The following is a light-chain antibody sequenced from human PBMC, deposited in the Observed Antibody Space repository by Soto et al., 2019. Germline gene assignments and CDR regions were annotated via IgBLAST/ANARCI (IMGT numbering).Light chain of an antibody. CDR1: SSDVGNYNY. Sequence: QSVLTQPPSASGSPGQSVTISCTGTSSDVGNYNYVSWYQQHPGKAPKLLIYEVIKRPSGVPDRFSGSKSGNTASLTVSGLQAEDEADYYCTSYAASNNYVFGSGTKLTVL. CDR2: EVI. V-gene: IGLV2-8*01. CDR3: TSYAASNNYV. J-gene: IGLJ1*01.